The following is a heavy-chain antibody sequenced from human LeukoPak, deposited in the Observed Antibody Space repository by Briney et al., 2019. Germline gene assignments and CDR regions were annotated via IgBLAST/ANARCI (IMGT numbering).Heavy chain of an antibody. CDR3: ARRATTSGGAKGFDY. J-gene: IGHJ4*02. CDR1: GGSISSSY. D-gene: IGHD2-15*01. CDR2: IYYSGST. Sequence: SETLSLTCTVSGGSISSSYWSWIRQPPGKGLEWIGYIYYSGSTNYNPSLKSRVTMSVDTSKNQFSLKLSSVTAADTAVYYCARRATTSGGAKGFDYWGQGTLVTVSS. V-gene: IGHV4-59*08.